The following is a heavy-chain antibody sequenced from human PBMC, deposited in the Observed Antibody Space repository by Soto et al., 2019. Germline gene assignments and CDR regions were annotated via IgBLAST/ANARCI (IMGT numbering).Heavy chain of an antibody. J-gene: IGHJ5*02. CDR1: GGSISSGGYY. D-gene: IGHD3-9*01. CDR3: ARALSYDILTGPWENEENWFDP. V-gene: IGHV4-31*03. Sequence: PSETLSLTCTVSGGSISSGGYYWSWIRQHPGKGLEWIGYIYYSGSTYYNPSLKSRVTISVDTSKNQFSLKLSSVTAADTAVYYCARALSYDILTGPWENEENWFDPRGQRTPVTVSS. CDR2: IYYSGST.